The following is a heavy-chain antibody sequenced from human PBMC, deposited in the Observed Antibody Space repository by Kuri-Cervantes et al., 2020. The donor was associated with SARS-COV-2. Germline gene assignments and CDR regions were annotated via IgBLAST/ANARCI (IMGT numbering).Heavy chain of an antibody. CDR1: GFTFSSYA. D-gene: IGHD3-9*01. CDR2: ISGSGGST. J-gene: IGHJ3*02. Sequence: GGSLRLSCAASGFTFSSYAMSWVRQAPGKGLGWVSAISGSGGSTYYADSVKGRFTISRDNSKNALYLQMNSLRAEDTAVYYCAKDPYYDILTGFDAFDIWGQGTMVTVSS. CDR3: AKDPYYDILTGFDAFDI. V-gene: IGHV3-23*01.